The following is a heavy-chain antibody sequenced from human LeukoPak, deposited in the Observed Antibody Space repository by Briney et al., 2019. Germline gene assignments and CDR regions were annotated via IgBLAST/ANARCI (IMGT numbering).Heavy chain of an antibody. CDR2: IYYSGST. CDR1: GGSISSYY. D-gene: IGHD5-24*01. J-gene: IGHJ4*02. CDR3: ARDRDGYNPILFDY. Sequence: PSETLSLTCTVSGGSISSYYWSWIRQPPGKGLEWIGYIYYSGSTNYNPSLKSRVTISVDTSKNQFSLKLSSVTAADTAVYYCARDRDGYNPILFDYWGQGTLVTVSS. V-gene: IGHV4-59*01.